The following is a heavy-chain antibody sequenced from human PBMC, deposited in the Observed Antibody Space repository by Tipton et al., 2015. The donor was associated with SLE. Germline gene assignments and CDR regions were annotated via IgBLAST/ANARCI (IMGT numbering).Heavy chain of an antibody. CDR1: NGSITNYH. D-gene: IGHD4-23*01. CDR3: VRGRVYGGNLGWFDP. J-gene: IGHJ5*02. Sequence: TLSLTCTISNGSITNYHWSWIRQPAGKGLEWIGRIYNSGTTNYNASPKSRVTMSIDTSKNQFSLRLTSLTAADTAVYYCVRGRVYGGNLGWFDPWGQGTLVTVSS. CDR2: IYNSGTT. V-gene: IGHV4-4*07.